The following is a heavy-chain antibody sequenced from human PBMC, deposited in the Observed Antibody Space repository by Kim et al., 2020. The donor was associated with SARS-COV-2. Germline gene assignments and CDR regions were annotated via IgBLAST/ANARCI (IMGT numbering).Heavy chain of an antibody. CDR2: IKQDRSEK. CDR1: GFTFSSYW. Sequence: GGSLRLSCAASGFTFSSYWMTWVRQAPGKGLEWVSNIKQDRSEKYYVDSVKGRFTISRDNAKNSLYLQMNSLRAEDTAVYYCARDSPSSTSYYYGMDVWGQGTTVTVSS. D-gene: IGHD2-2*01. J-gene: IGHJ6*02. V-gene: IGHV3-7*01. CDR3: ARDSPSSTSYYYGMDV.